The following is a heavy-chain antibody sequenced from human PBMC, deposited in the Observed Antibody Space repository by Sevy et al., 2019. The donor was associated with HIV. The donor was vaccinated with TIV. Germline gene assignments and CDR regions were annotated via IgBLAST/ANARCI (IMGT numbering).Heavy chain of an antibody. CDR3: ATEVDIVATIDDYYYYIDV. J-gene: IGHJ6*03. Sequence: ASVKVSCKASGGTFSSYAISWVRQAPGQGLEWMGRIIPIFGTANYAQKFQGRVTITTDESTSTAYMELSSLRSEDTAVYYCATEVDIVATIDDYYYYIDVWGKGTTVTVSS. CDR1: GGTFSSYA. V-gene: IGHV1-69*05. CDR2: IIPIFGTA. D-gene: IGHD5-12*01.